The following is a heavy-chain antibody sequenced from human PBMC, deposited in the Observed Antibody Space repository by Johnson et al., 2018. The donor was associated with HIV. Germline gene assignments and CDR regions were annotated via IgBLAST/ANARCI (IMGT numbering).Heavy chain of an antibody. CDR1: GFTFSDHW. Sequence: VQLVESGGGLVQPGGSLRLSCGVSGFTFSDHWMQWVRQAPGKGLVWVSRINGDGSSTNYADSVKGRFTISRDNAKNSLYLQMNSLRAEDTALYYCAKVHSSSSLKGAFDIWGQGTMVTVSS. J-gene: IGHJ3*02. CDR3: AKVHSSSSLKGAFDI. CDR2: INGDGSST. D-gene: IGHD6-6*01. V-gene: IGHV3-74*01.